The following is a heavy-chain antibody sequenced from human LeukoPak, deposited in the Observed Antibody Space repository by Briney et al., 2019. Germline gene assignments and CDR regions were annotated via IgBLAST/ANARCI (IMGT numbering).Heavy chain of an antibody. CDR3: ARCPGSWSGYDAFDI. D-gene: IGHD6-13*01. CDR1: GGSFSGYY. CDR2: INHSGST. Sequence: SETLSLTCAVYGGSFSGYYWSWIRQPPGKGLEWIGEINHSGSTNYNPSLKSRVTISVDTSKNQFSLKLSSVTAADTAAYYCARCPGSWSGYDAFDIWGQGTMVTVSS. J-gene: IGHJ3*02. V-gene: IGHV4-34*01.